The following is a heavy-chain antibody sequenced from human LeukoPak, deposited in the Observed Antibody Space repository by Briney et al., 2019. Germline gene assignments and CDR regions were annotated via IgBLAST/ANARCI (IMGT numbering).Heavy chain of an antibody. Sequence: SETLSLTCTVSNGSISSYDSYWSWIRQPPGKGLDWIAYIYDGGSTDSTPSLKSRVTISVDTSKNQFSLRLTSVTAADTAVYYCARVSRGGSGSGAFDIWGQGTMVSVSS. CDR2: IYDGGST. CDR1: NGSISSYDSY. V-gene: IGHV4-30-4*01. J-gene: IGHJ3*02. D-gene: IGHD3-10*01. CDR3: ARVSRGGSGSGAFDI.